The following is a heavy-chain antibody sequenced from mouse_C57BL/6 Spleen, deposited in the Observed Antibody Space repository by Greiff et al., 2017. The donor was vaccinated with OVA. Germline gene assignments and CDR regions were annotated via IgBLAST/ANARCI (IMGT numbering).Heavy chain of an antibody. D-gene: IGHD4-1*01. Sequence: QVQLQQSGAELARPGASVKLSCKASGYTFTSYGISWVKQRTGQGLEWIGEISPRSGNTYYNEKFKGKATLTADKSSSTAYMELRSLTSEDSAVYFCAREEKLGLSYYFDYWGQGTTLTVSS. CDR1: GYTFTSYG. J-gene: IGHJ2*01. CDR2: ISPRSGNT. CDR3: AREEKLGLSYYFDY. V-gene: IGHV1-81*01.